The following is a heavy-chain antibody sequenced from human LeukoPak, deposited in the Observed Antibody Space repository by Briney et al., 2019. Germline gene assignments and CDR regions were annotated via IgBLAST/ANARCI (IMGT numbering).Heavy chain of an antibody. D-gene: IGHD2-2*02. J-gene: IGHJ4*02. CDR1: GYTLTELS. CDR2: FDPEDGET. V-gene: IGHV1-24*01. Sequence: ASVKVSCKVSGYTLTELSMHWVRQAPGKGLGWMGGFDPEDGETIYAQKFQGRVTMTEDTSTDTAYMELSSLRSEDTAVYYCAISHGDCSSTSCYSYWGQGTLVTVSS. CDR3: AISHGDCSSTSCYSY.